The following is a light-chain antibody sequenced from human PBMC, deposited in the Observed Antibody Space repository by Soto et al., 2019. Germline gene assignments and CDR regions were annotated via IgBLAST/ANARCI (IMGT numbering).Light chain of an antibody. CDR3: SSYTSSSTSV. Sequence: QYALTQPASLAGSPGQSITISCTGTISDVGGYNYVSWYQHHPGKAPKLMIYEVSSLPSGVSNRFSGSKSGNTASLIISGLQAEDEADYYCSSYTSSSTSVFGTGTKVTVL. V-gene: IGLV2-14*01. CDR1: ISDVGGYNY. CDR2: EVS. J-gene: IGLJ1*01.